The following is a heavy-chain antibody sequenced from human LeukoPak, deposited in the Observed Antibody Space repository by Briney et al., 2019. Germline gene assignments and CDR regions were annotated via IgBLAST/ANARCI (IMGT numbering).Heavy chain of an antibody. CDR1: GYSFTGYY. D-gene: IGHD3-16*01. Sequence: ASVKVSCKASGYSFTGYYIHWVRQAPGQGLEWMGWINPNSGGPNYAQKFQGRVTMTRDTSISTAYMEMSRLRSDDTAVYYCARDVSAGGTNWFDPWGQGTLVTVSS. CDR3: ARDVSAGGTNWFDP. V-gene: IGHV1-2*02. CDR2: INPNSGGP. J-gene: IGHJ5*02.